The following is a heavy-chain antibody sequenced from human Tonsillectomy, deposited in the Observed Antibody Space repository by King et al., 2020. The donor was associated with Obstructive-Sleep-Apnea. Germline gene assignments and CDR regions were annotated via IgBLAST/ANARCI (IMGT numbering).Heavy chain of an antibody. V-gene: IGHV4-59*08. CDR1: GGSISSYY. CDR2: IYYSGST. Sequence: QLQESGPGLVKPSETLSLTCTVSGGSISSYYWSWIRQPPGKGLEWIGYIYYSGSTNYNPSLESRVTISVDTSKNQFSLKLSSVTAADTAVYYCARHKMVWEEYSSSWYPLDYWGQGTLVTVSS. J-gene: IGHJ4*02. D-gene: IGHD6-13*01. CDR3: ARHKMVWEEYSSSWYPLDY.